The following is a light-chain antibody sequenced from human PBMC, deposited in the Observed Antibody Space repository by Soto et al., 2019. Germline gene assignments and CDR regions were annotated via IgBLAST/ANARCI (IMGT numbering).Light chain of an antibody. Sequence: DIQMTQSPSALSAAIGDRFTITCRASQSIKNYLNWYQHKPGAAPKLLIFGSSNLESGVPSRFSGSGSGTEFTLSISSLQPEDFATYYCQQGYRTTHITFGQRTRLEIK. CDR2: GSS. CDR1: QSIKNY. CDR3: QQGYRTTHIT. J-gene: IGKJ5*01. V-gene: IGKV1-39*01.